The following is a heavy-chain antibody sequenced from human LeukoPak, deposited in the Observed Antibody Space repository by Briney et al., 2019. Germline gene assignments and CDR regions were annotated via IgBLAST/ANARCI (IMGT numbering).Heavy chain of an antibody. D-gene: IGHD4-17*01. CDR3: ARPSTTVTTFDAFDI. V-gene: IGHV1-2*04. Sequence: ASVTVSCTASGYTFTGYYMHWVRQAPGQGLEWMGWINPNSGGTNYAQKFQGWVTMTRDTSISTAYMELSRLRSDDTAVYYCARPSTTVTTFDAFDIWGQGTMVTVSS. CDR1: GYTFTGYY. CDR2: INPNSGGT. J-gene: IGHJ3*02.